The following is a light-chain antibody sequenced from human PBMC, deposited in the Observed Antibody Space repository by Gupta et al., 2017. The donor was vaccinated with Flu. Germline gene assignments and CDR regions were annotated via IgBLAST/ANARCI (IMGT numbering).Light chain of an antibody. V-gene: IGLV1-44*01. CDR3: AAWDDSLNGHYV. CDR2: DNN. J-gene: IGLJ1*01. Sequence: QSVLAQPPSASGTPGQRVTLSCSGSSSNIGSNAVHWYQQVPGTAPKLLIYDNNHRPSGVPDRFSGSKSGTSASLAISGLQSEDEADYYCAAWDDSLNGHYVFGTGTKVTVL. CDR1: SSNIGSNA.